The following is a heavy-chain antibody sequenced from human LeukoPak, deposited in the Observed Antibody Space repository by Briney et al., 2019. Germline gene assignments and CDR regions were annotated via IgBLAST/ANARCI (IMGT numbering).Heavy chain of an antibody. J-gene: IGHJ6*03. CDR2: IRCWGDRT. V-gene: IGHV3-23*01. Sequence: GGSLRLSCAASGFTFNCYVVGWVRQAPGKGVELVSAIRCWGDRTYYAASVEGRFTISRENSKNTLYLQMHSQRAEDTAVYYCAKGGAVSSKSITMLRGTRRYNYYMDVWGKGTTVTISS. CDR1: GFTFNCYV. CDR3: AKGGAVSSKSITMLRGTRRYNYYMDV. D-gene: IGHD3-10*01.